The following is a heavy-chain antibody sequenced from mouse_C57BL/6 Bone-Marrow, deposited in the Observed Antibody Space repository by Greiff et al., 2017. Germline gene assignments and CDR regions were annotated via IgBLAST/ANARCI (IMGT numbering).Heavy chain of an antibody. J-gene: IGHJ4*01. V-gene: IGHV2-9-1*01. CDR1: GFSLTSYA. Sequence: VNVVESGPGLVAPSQSLSITCTVSGFSLTSYAISWVRQPPGKGLEWLGVIWTGGGTNYNSALKSRLSISKDNSKSQVFLKMNSLQTDDTARYYCARSLHYYGSSPYAMDYWGQGTSVTVSS. CDR3: ARSLHYYGSSPYAMDY. CDR2: IWTGGGT. D-gene: IGHD1-1*01.